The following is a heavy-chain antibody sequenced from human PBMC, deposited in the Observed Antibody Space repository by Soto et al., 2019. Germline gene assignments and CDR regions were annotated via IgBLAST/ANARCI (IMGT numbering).Heavy chain of an antibody. V-gene: IGHV4-30-4*01. CDR1: GGSISRGDPY. Sequence: LSLTCTVSGGSISRGDPYWMWIRQPPGKGLEWIGHIYYSGSTYYSPSLKSRVTLSVGTSKNQFSLKLTSVTAADTAVYYCATAHDSKNYYYYGMDVWGPGTTVTVSS. CDR3: ATAHDSKNYYYYGMDV. CDR2: IYYSGST. D-gene: IGHD2-15*01. J-gene: IGHJ6*02.